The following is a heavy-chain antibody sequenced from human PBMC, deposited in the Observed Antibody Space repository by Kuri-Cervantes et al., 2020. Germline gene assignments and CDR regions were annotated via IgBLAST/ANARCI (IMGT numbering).Heavy chain of an antibody. J-gene: IGHJ4*02. CDR2: ISGSSSYI. Sequence: GESLKISCAASGFTFSSYAMHWVRQAPGKGLEWVSSISGSSSYIYYADSVKGRFTISRDNAKSSLYLQMNSLRAEDTAVYYCAWGRSHSGSFLFDYWGQGTLVTVSS. V-gene: IGHV3-21*01. CDR3: AWGRSHSGSFLFDY. CDR1: GFTFSSYA. D-gene: IGHD1-26*01.